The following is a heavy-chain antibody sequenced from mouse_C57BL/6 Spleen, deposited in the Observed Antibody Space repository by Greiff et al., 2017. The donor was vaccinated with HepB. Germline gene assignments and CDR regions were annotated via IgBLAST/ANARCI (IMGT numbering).Heavy chain of an antibody. D-gene: IGHD1-1*01. CDR3: ARSIYYYGSSYGDYYAMDY. CDR2: INPSTGGT. J-gene: IGHJ4*01. CDR1: GYSFTGYY. V-gene: IGHV1-42*01. Sequence: VQLQQSGPELVKPGASVKISCKASGYSFTGYYMNWVKQSPEKSLEWIGEINPSTGGTTYNQKFKAKATLIVDKFSSTAYMQLKSLTSEDSAVYYCARSIYYYGSSYGDYYAMDYWGQGTSVTVSS.